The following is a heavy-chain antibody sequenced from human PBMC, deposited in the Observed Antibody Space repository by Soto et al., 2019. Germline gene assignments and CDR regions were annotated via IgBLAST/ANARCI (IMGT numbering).Heavy chain of an antibody. V-gene: IGHV1-3*01. CDR3: ARGYSGSYRGYYFDY. Sequence: ASVKVSCKASGYTFTIYAMHWVLQAPGQRLEWMGWINAGNGNTKYSQKFQGRVTITRDTSASTAYMELSSLRSEDTAVYYCARGYSGSYRGYYFDYWGQGTLVTVS. CDR2: INAGNGNT. D-gene: IGHD5-12*01. J-gene: IGHJ4*02. CDR1: GYTFTIYA.